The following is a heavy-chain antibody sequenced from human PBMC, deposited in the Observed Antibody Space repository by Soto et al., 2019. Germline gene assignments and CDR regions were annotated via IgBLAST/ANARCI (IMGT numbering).Heavy chain of an antibody. CDR2: IYHSGST. V-gene: IGHV4-34*01. CDR1: GGSFSDYY. D-gene: IGHD3-16*01. J-gene: IGHJ4*02. CDR3: ANWGGINFHRLY. Sequence: SETLSLTCAVYGGSFSDYYWSWIRQPPGKGLEWIGEIYHSGSTNYNPSLNSRATISVDKSKNQFSLKLTSVTAADTAVYYCANWGGINFHRLYWGPGTLVTVAS.